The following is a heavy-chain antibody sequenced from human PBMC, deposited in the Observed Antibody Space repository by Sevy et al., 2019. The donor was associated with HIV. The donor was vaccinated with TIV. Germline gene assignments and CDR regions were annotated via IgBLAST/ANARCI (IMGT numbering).Heavy chain of an antibody. D-gene: IGHD6-19*01. CDR1: GFTISNYA. CDR2: IGISVGDT. J-gene: IGHJ4*02. V-gene: IGHV3-23*01. CDR3: ANSPLGSGRLFNY. Sequence: GGSLRLSCAASGFTISNYAMSWVRQAPGKGLEWVSAIGISVGDTYYADSVKGRFTVSRDDSENTLYLQMTSLRADDTAVDYCANSPLGSGRLFNYWGPGTLVTVSS.